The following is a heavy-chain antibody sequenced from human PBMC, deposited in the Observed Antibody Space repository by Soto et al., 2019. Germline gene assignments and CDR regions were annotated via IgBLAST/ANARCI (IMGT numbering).Heavy chain of an antibody. D-gene: IGHD6-19*01. V-gene: IGHV3-23*01. J-gene: IGHJ4*02. Sequence: GGSLRLSCAASGFTFSSYAMSWVRQAPGKGLEWVSATSGSGGSTYYADSVKGRFTISRDNSKNTLYLKMNSLRAEDTAVYYCVRNGGYSSGWYFVLHWGQGTLVTVSS. CDR3: VRNGGYSSGWYFVLH. CDR1: GFTFSSYA. CDR2: TSGSGGST.